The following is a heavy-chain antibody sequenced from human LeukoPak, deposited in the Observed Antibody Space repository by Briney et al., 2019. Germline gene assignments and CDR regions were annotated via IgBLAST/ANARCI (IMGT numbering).Heavy chain of an antibody. Sequence: SETLSLTCTVSGGSISSGSYYWSWIRQPAGKGLEWIGRVYTSGSTNYNPSLKSRVTISVDTSKNQFSLKLSSVTAADTAVYYCAREEYDFWSGYYTGAFDYWGQGTLVTVSS. V-gene: IGHV4-61*02. CDR3: AREEYDFWSGYYTGAFDY. J-gene: IGHJ4*02. CDR2: VYTSGST. D-gene: IGHD3-3*01. CDR1: GGSISSGSYY.